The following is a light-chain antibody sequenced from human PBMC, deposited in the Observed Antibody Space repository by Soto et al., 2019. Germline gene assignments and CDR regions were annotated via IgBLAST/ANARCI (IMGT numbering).Light chain of an antibody. V-gene: IGKV3-15*01. CDR1: QSISSN. Sequence: EIVMTQSPATLSVSPGERATLFCRASQSISSNLAWSQQKAGQAPRLLIYGTSTRATGIPARFSGSGSGTEFTLTISSLQSEDFAVYYWQQYNNWPPLTFGGGTKVEIK. J-gene: IGKJ4*02. CDR2: GTS. CDR3: QQYNNWPPLT.